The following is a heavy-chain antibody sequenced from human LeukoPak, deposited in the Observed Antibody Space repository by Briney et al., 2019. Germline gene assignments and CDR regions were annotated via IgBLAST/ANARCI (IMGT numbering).Heavy chain of an antibody. J-gene: IGHJ3*02. V-gene: IGHV1-2*02. CDR3: ARTNPARAFDI. D-gene: IGHD2-8*01. CDR2: LNPNSGGA. CDR1: GYSFTGYY. Sequence: ASMKVSCKASGYSFTGYYIHWMRQAPGQGLEWMGWLNPNSGGANYTQKFQGRVTMTRETSISTAYMELSGLTSDDTAVYYCARTNPARAFDIWGQGTMVTVSS.